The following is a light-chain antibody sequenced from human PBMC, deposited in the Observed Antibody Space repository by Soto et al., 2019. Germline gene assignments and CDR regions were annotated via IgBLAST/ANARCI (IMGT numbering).Light chain of an antibody. Sequence: IQMTQPPSSLSAYVGDRVTIACRASQNIRAFLNWYQQKPGKAPKLLIYKASTLKSGVPSRFSGSGSGTEFTLTISSLQPDDFATYYCQHYNSYSEAFGQGTKVDI. V-gene: IGKV1-5*03. CDR1: QNIRAF. CDR2: KAS. J-gene: IGKJ1*01. CDR3: QHYNSYSEA.